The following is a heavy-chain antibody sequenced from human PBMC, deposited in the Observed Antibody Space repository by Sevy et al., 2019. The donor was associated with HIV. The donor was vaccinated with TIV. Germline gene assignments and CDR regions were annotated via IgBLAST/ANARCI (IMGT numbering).Heavy chain of an antibody. CDR1: GFTFSDYY. CDR2: ISSSDSII. D-gene: IGHD3-9*01. V-gene: IGHV3-11*04. CDR3: ARMRYDFLTGRDGFDI. J-gene: IGHJ3*02. Sequence: GGSLRLSCAASGFTFSDYYMSWIRQAPGKGLEWVSYISSSDSIIYNTDSVKGRFTMSRDNAKNSLYLQMNSLRAEDTAVYDCARMRYDFLTGRDGFDIWGQGTMVTVSS.